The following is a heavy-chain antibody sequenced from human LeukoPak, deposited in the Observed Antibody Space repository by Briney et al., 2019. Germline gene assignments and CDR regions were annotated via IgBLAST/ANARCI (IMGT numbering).Heavy chain of an antibody. CDR3: ARPSRWLLRHDAFDI. J-gene: IGHJ3*02. D-gene: IGHD3-22*01. CDR1: GYSISSGYY. Sequence: ASETLSLTCTVSGYSISSGYYWGWIRQPPGKGLEWIGSIYHSGSTYYNPSLKSRVTISVDTSKNQFSLKLSSVTAADTAVYYCARPSRWLLRHDAFDIWGQGTMVTVSS. V-gene: IGHV4-38-2*02. CDR2: IYHSGST.